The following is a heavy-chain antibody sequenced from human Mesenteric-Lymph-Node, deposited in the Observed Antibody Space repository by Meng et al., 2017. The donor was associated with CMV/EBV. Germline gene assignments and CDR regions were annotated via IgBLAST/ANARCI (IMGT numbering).Heavy chain of an antibody. J-gene: IGHJ4*02. CDR2: IRYDGSDK. D-gene: IGHD3-10*01. CDR1: GFNFRDYG. V-gene: IGHV3-30*02. CDR3: ATPRLFMVIFDY. Sequence: GESLKISCVASGFNFRDYGMYWVRQAPGKGLEWVAFIRYDGSDKKYGDSVKGRFTVSRDNSKNTLYLQMNSLRYEDTAVYYCATPRLFMVIFDYWGQGVLVTVSS.